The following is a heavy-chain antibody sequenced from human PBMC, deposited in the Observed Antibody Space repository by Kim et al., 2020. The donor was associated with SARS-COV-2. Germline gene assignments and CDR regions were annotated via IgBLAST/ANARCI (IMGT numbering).Heavy chain of an antibody. J-gene: IGHJ6*02. D-gene: IGHD3-22*01. V-gene: IGHV3-66*01. Sequence: GGSLRLSCAASGFTVSSNYMSWVRQAPGKGLEWVSVIYSGGSTYYAESVKGRFTISRDNSKNTLYLQMNSLRAEDTAVYYCAVGLQWMVIALAYYYYGMDVWGQGTTVTVSS. CDR1: GFTVSSNY. CDR2: IYSGGST. CDR3: AVGLQWMVIALAYYYYGMDV.